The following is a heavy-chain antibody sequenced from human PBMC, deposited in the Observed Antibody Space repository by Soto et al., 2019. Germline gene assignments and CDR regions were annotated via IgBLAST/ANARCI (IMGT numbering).Heavy chain of an antibody. CDR2: IWYDGSNK. J-gene: IGHJ4*02. V-gene: IGHV3-33*01. CDR3: ARASSRYCSRSSCYGDY. CDR1: GFTVSSYG. Sequence: GGSLRLSCAASGFTVSSYGMHWVRQAPGKGLEWVAVIWYDGSNKYYADSVKGRFTISRDNSKNTLYLQMNSLTSEDTAVYYCARASSRYCSRSSCYGDYWGQGTLVTVSS. D-gene: IGHD2-2*01.